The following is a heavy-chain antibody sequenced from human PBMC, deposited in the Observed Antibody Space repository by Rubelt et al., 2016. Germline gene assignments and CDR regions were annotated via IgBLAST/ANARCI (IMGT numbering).Heavy chain of an antibody. J-gene: IGHJ6*02. CDR3: ARGGYYGSVDYYYGMDV. D-gene: IGHD3-10*01. V-gene: IGHV3-20*04. Sequence: EVQLVESGGGVVRPGGSLRLSCAASGFTFDDYGMSWVRQAPGKGLEWVSGINWNGGSTGYADSVKGRFTMSRDNAKNSLDLEMNSLRAEDTALYYCARGGYYGSVDYYYGMDVWGQGTTVTVSS. CDR1: GFTFDDYG. CDR2: INWNGGST.